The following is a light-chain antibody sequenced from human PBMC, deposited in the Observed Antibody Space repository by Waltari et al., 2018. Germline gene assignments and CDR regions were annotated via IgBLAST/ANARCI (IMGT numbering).Light chain of an antibody. CDR1: QSISIY. CDR2: AAS. CDR3: QQSYSTPWT. V-gene: IGKV1-39*01. J-gene: IGKJ1*01. Sequence: DIQMTQSPSSLSASVGDRVTITCRASQSISIYLNWYQQKPGKAPKLLIYAASSLQSGVPSRFSGSGSGTDFTLTISSLQPEEFATYYCQQSYSTPWTFGQGTKVEIK.